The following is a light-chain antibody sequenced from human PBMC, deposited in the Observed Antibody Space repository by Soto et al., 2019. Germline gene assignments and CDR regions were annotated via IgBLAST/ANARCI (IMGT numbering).Light chain of an antibody. CDR1: QDIGYH. Sequence: DIQMTQSPSAMSAAVGDRVTITCRASQDIGYHLGWFQQKPGKAPKRLIYSASSLDSGVPSRFSATGSGTEFTLTVDRLEPEDFAVYYCHQYGSSPQTLGRGTKVDIK. V-gene: IGKV1-17*03. CDR3: HQYGSSPQT. J-gene: IGKJ1*01. CDR2: SAS.